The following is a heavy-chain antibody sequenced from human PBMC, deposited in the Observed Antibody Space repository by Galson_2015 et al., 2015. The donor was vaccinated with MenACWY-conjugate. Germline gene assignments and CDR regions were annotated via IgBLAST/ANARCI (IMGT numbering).Heavy chain of an antibody. D-gene: IGHD6-19*01. CDR3: ARTGRMAVALSYFDS. J-gene: IGHJ4*02. Sequence: ATLSLACSVSGFSISSGFYWGWIRQSPGKGLEWIGTIDHRGYTYENPSLKSRITISVDTSRNPFSLRLTSMTAADTAVFYCARTGRMAVALSYFDSWGQGTLVTVSA. V-gene: IGHV4-38-2*01. CDR1: GFSISSGFY. CDR2: IDHRGYT.